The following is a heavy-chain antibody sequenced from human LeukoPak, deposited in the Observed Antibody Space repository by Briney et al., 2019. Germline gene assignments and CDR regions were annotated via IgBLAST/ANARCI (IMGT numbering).Heavy chain of an antibody. Sequence: PSETLSLTCAVYGGSFSGYYWSWIRQPPGKGLEWIGEINHSGSTNYNPSLKSRVTISVDTSKNQFSLKLGSVTAADTAVYYCARSKAAAGTGDLFDYWGQGTLVTVSS. CDR3: ARSKAAAGTGDLFDY. V-gene: IGHV4-34*01. D-gene: IGHD6-13*01. CDR2: INHSGST. J-gene: IGHJ4*02. CDR1: GGSFSGYY.